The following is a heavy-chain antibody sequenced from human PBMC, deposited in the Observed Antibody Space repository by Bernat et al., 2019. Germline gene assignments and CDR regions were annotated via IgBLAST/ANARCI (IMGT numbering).Heavy chain of an antibody. CDR2: ISAYNGNT. V-gene: IGHV1-18*01. CDR3: ARDRNGYCSGGSCYSPGY. CDR1: GYTFTSYG. Sequence: QVQLVQSGAEVKKPGASVKVSCKASGYTFTSYGISWVRQAPGQGLEWMGWISAYNGNTNYAQKLQGRVTMTTDTSTSTAYMELRSLRSDDTAVYYCARDRNGYCSGGSCYSPGYWGQGTLVTVSS. J-gene: IGHJ4*02. D-gene: IGHD2-15*01.